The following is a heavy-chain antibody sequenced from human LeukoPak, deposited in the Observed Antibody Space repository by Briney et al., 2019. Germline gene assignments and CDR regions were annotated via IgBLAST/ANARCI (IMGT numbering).Heavy chain of an antibody. CDR2: IKEDGSEA. J-gene: IGHJ4*02. Sequence: PGGSLRLSCAVSGFTFSNYWMSWVHQAPGKGLEWVANIKEDGSEAYYVDSMKGRLTMSRDNAKNSLSPQMDSLRAEDTAVYYCARDDSSGRSWDYWGQGTLVTVSS. CDR1: GFTFSNYW. D-gene: IGHD6-19*01. V-gene: IGHV3-7*01. CDR3: ARDDSSGRSWDY.